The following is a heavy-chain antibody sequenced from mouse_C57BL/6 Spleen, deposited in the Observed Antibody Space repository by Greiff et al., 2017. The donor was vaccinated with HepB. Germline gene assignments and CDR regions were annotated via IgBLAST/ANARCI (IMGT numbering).Heavy chain of an antibody. CDR2: IYPGSGNT. CDR1: GYTFTDYY. Sequence: QVQLQQSGAELVRPGASVKLSCKASGYTFTDYYINWVKQRPGQGLEWIARIYPGSGNTYYNEKFKGKATLTAEKSSSTAYMQLSSLTSEDSAVYFCARLTGYYGSSYYYAMDYWGQGTSVTVSS. D-gene: IGHD1-1*01. V-gene: IGHV1-76*01. J-gene: IGHJ4*01. CDR3: ARLTGYYGSSYYYAMDY.